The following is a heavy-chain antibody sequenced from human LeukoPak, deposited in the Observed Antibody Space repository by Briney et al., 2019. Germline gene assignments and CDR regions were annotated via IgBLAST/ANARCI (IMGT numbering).Heavy chain of an antibody. CDR3: ARGYHDFSGYWLSYFDY. D-gene: IGHD3-22*01. CDR1: GGSISSYY. CDR2: IYYSGST. V-gene: IGHV4-59*01. Sequence: SETLSLICTVSGGSISSYYWSWIRQPPGKGLEWIGNIYYSGSTNYNPSLKSRVTISVDTSKNQFSLKLNSVTAADTAVYYCARGYHDFSGYWLSYFDYWGQGTLVTVSS. J-gene: IGHJ4*02.